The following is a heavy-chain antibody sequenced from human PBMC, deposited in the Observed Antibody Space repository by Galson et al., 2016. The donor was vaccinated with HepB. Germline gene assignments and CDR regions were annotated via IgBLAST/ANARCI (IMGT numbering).Heavy chain of an antibody. V-gene: IGHV3-23*01. CDR3: AKEAYSTRDWYFDL. J-gene: IGHJ2*01. Sequence: SLRLSCAASAFTLRSYAVSWVRQAPGRGLEGVSGISGSGSRRYYDDSVTGRFTVSRDNSKNTVYLQMNSPRADDTALYYCAKEAYSTRDWYFDLWGRGTLVSVSS. CDR1: AFTLRSYA. D-gene: IGHD2-21*01. CDR2: ISGSGSRR.